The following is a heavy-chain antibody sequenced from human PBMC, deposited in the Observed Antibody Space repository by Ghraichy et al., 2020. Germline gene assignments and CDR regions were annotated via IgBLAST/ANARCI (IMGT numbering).Heavy chain of an antibody. V-gene: IGHV4-31*03. Sequence: SETLSLTCTVSGGSISSGGYYWSWIRQHPGKGLEWIGYIYYSGSTYYNPSLKSRVTISVDTSKNQFSLKLSSVTAADTAVYYCARDVGGDQQLVLGSGMDVWGQGTTVTVSS. J-gene: IGHJ6*02. CDR3: ARDVGGDQQLVLGSGMDV. CDR1: GGSISSGGYY. D-gene: IGHD6-6*01. CDR2: IYYSGST.